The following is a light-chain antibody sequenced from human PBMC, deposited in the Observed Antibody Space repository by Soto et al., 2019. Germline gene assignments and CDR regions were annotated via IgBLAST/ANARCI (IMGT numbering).Light chain of an antibody. CDR3: SSYTDSSNYV. V-gene: IGLV2-14*01. CDR2: QVT. Sequence: QSALTQPASVSGSPGQSITISCTGTSSDLAIYNYVSWYQQQPGKAPKLMIYQVTNRPSGVSNRFSGSRSGNTASLTISGLQAEVEADYYFSSYTDSSNYVFGTGTKLTVL. J-gene: IGLJ1*01. CDR1: SSDLAIYNY.